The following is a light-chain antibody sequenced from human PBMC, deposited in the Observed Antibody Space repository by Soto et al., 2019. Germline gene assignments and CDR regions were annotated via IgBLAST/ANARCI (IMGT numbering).Light chain of an antibody. J-gene: IGKJ4*01. CDR2: AAS. CDR1: QGISSW. V-gene: IGKV1-12*01. Sequence: IQMTQSPSSVSSSLGDRVTITCRASQGISSWLAWYQQKPGKAPKLLIYAASSLQSGVPSRFSGSGSGTDVTITISSLKKEDGAMYDGQQANSFTLTFGGGTKVNIK. CDR3: QQANSFTLT.